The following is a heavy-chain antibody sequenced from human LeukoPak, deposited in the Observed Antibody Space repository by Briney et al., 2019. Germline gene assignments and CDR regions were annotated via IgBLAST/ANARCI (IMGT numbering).Heavy chain of an antibody. CDR1: GFTFTSSA. V-gene: IGHV1-58*02. D-gene: IGHD3-3*01. CDR3: AALPGAHYDFWSGPSRGYYYYMDV. Sequence: GASVKVSCKASGFTFTSSAMQWVRQARGQRLGWIGWIVVGSGNTNYAQKFQERVTITRDMSTSTAYMELSSLRSEDTAVYYCAALPGAHYDFWSGPSRGYYYYMDVWGKGTTVTVSS. CDR2: IVVGSGNT. J-gene: IGHJ6*03.